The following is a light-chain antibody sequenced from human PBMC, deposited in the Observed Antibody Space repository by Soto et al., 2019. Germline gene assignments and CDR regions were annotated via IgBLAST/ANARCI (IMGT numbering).Light chain of an antibody. CDR2: RIF. CDR1: QSVSGY. J-gene: IGKJ1*01. V-gene: IGKV3-15*01. Sequence: EIVMTQSPGTVSVFPGETVTLSCRASQSVSGYLDWFHQKPGQAPRLVLLRIFTRAIGVPARFSGSGSETEFTLTSSGLQSEDSGVYYCLQHYSWPWTVGQGTKVEIK. CDR3: LQHYSWPWT.